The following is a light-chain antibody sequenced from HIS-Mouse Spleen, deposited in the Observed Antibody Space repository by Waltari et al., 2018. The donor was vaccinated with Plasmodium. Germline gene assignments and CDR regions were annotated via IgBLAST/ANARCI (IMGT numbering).Light chain of an antibody. J-gene: IGLJ3*02. CDR2: DVS. CDR3: CSYAGSYNWV. Sequence: QFALTPPRPSPGPPAHSVTITCPGPSRHVGAHNYASWYQQHPGKAPKLMIYDVSKRPAGVPDRFSGSKSGNTASLTISGLQAEDEADYYCCSYAGSYNWVFGGGTKLTVL. CDR1: SRHVGAHNY. V-gene: IGLV2-11*01.